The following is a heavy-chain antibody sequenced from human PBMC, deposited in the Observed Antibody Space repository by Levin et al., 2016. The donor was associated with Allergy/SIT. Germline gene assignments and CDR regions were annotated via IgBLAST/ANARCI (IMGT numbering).Heavy chain of an antibody. V-gene: IGHV3-30*18. CDR2: ISYDGYNV. D-gene: IGHD3-16*01. J-gene: IGHJ4*02. CDR3: AKPLSPMIMFGDSIVFDY. Sequence: WIRQPPGKGLEWVAAISYDGYNVHYADSVKGRFTISRDNSKNTLYLQMNSLRVEDTAVFYCAKPLSPMIMFGDSIVFDYLGQGTLVTVSS.